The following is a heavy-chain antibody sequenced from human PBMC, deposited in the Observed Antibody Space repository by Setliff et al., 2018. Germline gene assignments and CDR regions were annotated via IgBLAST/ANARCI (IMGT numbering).Heavy chain of an antibody. D-gene: IGHD2-21*02. CDR3: ARRGYGGNSGYYYYYMDV. CDR1: DVSISGYY. J-gene: IGHJ6*03. Sequence: TLSLTCTVSDVSISGYYWSWIRQPPGKGLEWIGYIHSSGRSNYNPSLKSRVTTSIDTSKNQFSLKLSSVTAADTAVYYCARRGYGGNSGYYYYYMDVWGKGTTVTVSS. CDR2: IHSSGRS. V-gene: IGHV4-4*08.